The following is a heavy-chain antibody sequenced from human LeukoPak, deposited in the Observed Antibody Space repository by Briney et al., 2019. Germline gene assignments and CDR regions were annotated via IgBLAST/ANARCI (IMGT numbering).Heavy chain of an antibody. J-gene: IGHJ6*03. CDR2: ISWDGSST. Sequence: PGRSLRLSCAASGFTFNEHTMHWVRQTPGKGLEWVSLISWDGSSTYYADSVKGRFTISRDNSKNSLYLQMNSLRTEDTAFYYCAKDKARGNCYYSMDVWGKGTTVTVSS. D-gene: IGHD3-16*01. CDR3: AKDKARGNCYYSMDV. V-gene: IGHV3-43*01. CDR1: GFTFNEHT.